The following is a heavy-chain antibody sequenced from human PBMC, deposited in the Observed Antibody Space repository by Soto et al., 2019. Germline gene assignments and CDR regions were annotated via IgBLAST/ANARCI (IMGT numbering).Heavy chain of an antibody. D-gene: IGHD3-3*01. J-gene: IGHJ6*02. CDR2: IRSKAYGGTT. CDR3: TRDLDYDFWSGYYYYYYYYGMDV. Sequence: SLRLSCTASGFTCCDYAMSWFRQAPGKGLEWVGFIRSKAYGGTTEYAASVKGRFTISRDDSKSIAYLQMNSLKTEDTAVYYCTRDLDYDFWSGYYYYYYYYGMDVWGQGTTVTVSS. V-gene: IGHV3-49*03. CDR1: GFTCCDYA.